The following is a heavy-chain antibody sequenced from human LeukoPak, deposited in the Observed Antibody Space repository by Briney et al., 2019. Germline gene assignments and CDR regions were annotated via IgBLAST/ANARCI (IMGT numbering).Heavy chain of an antibody. J-gene: IGHJ5*02. Sequence: SETLSLTCSVSGGSINNHYWSWIRQSAGKGLEWIGRIYSSGITNYNPSLRSRVTMSVDTSRNQFSLRLTSVTAADTAVYYCATGALGGSAWGQGTLVTVSS. CDR2: IYSSGIT. D-gene: IGHD4-23*01. V-gene: IGHV4-4*07. CDR3: ATGALGGSA. CDR1: GGSINNHY.